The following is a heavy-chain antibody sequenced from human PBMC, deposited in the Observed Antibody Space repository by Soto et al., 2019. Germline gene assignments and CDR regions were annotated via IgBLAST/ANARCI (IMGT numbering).Heavy chain of an antibody. J-gene: IGHJ6*02. CDR3: ARWPDGYYYYGMDV. CDR2: MNPNSGNT. V-gene: IGHV1-8*01. Sequence: QGQLVQSGAEVKKPGASVKFSCKASGYTFTSYDINWVRQATGQGLEWMGWMNPNSGNTGYAKKFQGGVTMTRNTSISTAYMELSSLRSEDTAVYYCARWPDGYYYYGMDVWGQGTTVTVSS. CDR1: GYTFTSYD.